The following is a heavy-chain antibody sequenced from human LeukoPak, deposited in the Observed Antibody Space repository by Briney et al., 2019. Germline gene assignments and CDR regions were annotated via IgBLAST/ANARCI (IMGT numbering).Heavy chain of an antibody. J-gene: IGHJ3*02. Sequence: GRSLRLSCTASGFSFGDYAMTWVRQAPGKGLEWIGFIRSKAYGGTTEYAASVKGRFRISRDDSKSIAYLQMNSLKTEDTAVYYCTRGTQKRNYHDSSGYWGTDAFDIWGQGTMVTVSS. D-gene: IGHD3-22*01. CDR3: TRGTQKRNYHDSSGYWGTDAFDI. CDR2: IRSKAYGGTT. CDR1: GFSFGDYA. V-gene: IGHV3-49*04.